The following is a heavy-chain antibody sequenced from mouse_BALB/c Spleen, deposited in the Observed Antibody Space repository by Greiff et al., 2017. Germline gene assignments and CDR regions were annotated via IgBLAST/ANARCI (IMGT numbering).Heavy chain of an antibody. J-gene: IGHJ3*01. D-gene: IGHD2-10*01. CDR1: GYTFSSYW. Sequence: QVQLKESGAELMKPGASVKISCKATGYTFSSYWIEWVKQRPGHGLEWIGEILPGSGSTNYNEKFKGKATFTADTSSNTAYMQLSSLTSEDSAVYYCARRDPYDGNYVGWFAYWGEGTLVTVSA. V-gene: IGHV1-9*01. CDR3: ARRDPYDGNYVGWFAY. CDR2: ILPGSGST.